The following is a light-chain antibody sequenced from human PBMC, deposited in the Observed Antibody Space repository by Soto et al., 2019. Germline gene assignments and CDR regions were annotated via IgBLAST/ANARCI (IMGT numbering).Light chain of an antibody. CDR1: QSVSSN. CDR2: GAS. CDR3: QQYNNWPQT. J-gene: IGKJ2*01. V-gene: IGKV3-15*01. Sequence: EIVMTQSPATLSVSPGERATLSCRASQSVSSNLDWYQQKPGQAPRLLIYGASTRATGIPARFSGSGSGTEFTLTISSLQSEDFAVYYWQQYNNWPQTFGQGTKLEIK.